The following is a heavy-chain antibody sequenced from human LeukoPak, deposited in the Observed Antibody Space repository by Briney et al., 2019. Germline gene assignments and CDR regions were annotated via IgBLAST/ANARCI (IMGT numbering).Heavy chain of an antibody. J-gene: IGHJ4*02. CDR3: ARRPGFGSGYFRPFDY. D-gene: IGHD3-22*01. CDR2: INHSGST. V-gene: IGHV4-39*07. CDR1: GVSISSSSYY. Sequence: PSETLSLTCTVSGVSISSSSYYWAWIRQPPGKGLEWIGEINHSGSTNYNPSLKSRVTISVDTSKNQFSLKLSSVIAADTAVYYCARRPGFGSGYFRPFDYWGQGTLVTVSS.